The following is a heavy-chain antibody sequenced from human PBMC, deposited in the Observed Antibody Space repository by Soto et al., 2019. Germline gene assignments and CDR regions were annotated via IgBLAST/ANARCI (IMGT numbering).Heavy chain of an antibody. CDR2: SGTSRKYI. Sequence: PGGSLSLSCAASGYTFSEYSMNWVRQAPGKGLEWVSYSGTSRKYIFYADSVRGRFTISRDDAKSSLYLQLNSLRDEDTAVYYCVRDRDWAFDIWGQGTMVTVSS. V-gene: IGHV3-48*02. D-gene: IGHD3-9*01. CDR3: VRDRDWAFDI. J-gene: IGHJ3*02. CDR1: GYTFSEYS.